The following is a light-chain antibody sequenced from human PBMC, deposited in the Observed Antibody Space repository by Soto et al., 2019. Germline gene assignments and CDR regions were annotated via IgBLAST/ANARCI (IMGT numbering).Light chain of an antibody. CDR1: QSVSSN. CDR2: GAF. J-gene: IGKJ2*01. Sequence: ERVMTQSPATLSVSPGERATLSCRASQSVSSNLAWYQQKPGQAPRLLIYGAFTRATGIPARFSGSGSGTEFTLTINSLQSEDFAVYYCQQYNNWPYTFGQGTKLEIK. CDR3: QQYNNWPYT. V-gene: IGKV3-15*01.